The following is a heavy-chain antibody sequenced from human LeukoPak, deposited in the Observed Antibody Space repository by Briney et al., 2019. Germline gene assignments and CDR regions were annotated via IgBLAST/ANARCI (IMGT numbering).Heavy chain of an antibody. D-gene: IGHD6-13*01. V-gene: IGHV1-8*01. CDR3: CTSTAAAGTPEDY. J-gene: IGHJ4*02. Sequence: GASVKVSCKASGYTFTSYDINWVRQATGQGLEWMGWMNPNSGNTDYAQKFQGRVTMTRNPSISTAYMELSSLRSEDTAVYYCCTSTAAAGTPEDYWGQGTLVTVSS. CDR2: MNPNSGNT. CDR1: GYTFTSYD.